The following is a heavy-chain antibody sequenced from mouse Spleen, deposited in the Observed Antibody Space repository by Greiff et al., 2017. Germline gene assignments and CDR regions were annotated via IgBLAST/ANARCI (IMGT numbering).Heavy chain of an antibody. Sequence: EVQLVESGGGLVKPGGSLKLSCAASGFTFSDYGMHWVRQAPEQGLEWVAYISSGSSTIYYADTVKGRFTISRDNAKNTLFLQMTSLRSEDTAMYYCARSDYGSSYAYWGQGTLVPVSA. CDR3: ARSDYGSSYAY. D-gene: IGHD1-1*01. CDR1: GFTFSDYG. V-gene: IGHV5-17*01. J-gene: IGHJ3*01. CDR2: ISSGSSTI.